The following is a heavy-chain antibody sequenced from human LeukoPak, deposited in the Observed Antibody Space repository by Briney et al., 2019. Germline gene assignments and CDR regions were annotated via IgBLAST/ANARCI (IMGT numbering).Heavy chain of an antibody. CDR2: MNPNSGNT. CDR3: ARDPAHCSYDACNLRPDS. J-gene: IGHJ4*02. V-gene: IGHV1-8*01. Sequence: ASVKVSCKASGYTFTSYDINWVRQATGQGLEWMGWMNPNSGNTGYAQKFQGRVTMTRNTSISTAYMELSSLRAEDTAVYYCARDPAHCSYDACNLRPDSWGQGTLVTVSS. D-gene: IGHD2-15*01. CDR1: GYTFTSYD.